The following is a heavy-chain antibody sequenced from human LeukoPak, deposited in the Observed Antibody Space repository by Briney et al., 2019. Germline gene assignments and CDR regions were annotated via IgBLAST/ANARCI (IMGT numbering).Heavy chain of an antibody. J-gene: IGHJ4*02. Sequence: GASVKVSCKASGYTFTSYYMHWVRQAPGQGLEWMGIINPSGGSTSYAQKFQGRVTMTRDTSTSTVYMELSSLRSEDTAVYYCARAAPRDYYDSSGYLFSKPYYFDYWGQGTLVTVSS. D-gene: IGHD3-22*01. V-gene: IGHV1-46*01. CDR1: GYTFTSYY. CDR3: ARAAPRDYYDSSGYLFSKPYYFDY. CDR2: INPSGGST.